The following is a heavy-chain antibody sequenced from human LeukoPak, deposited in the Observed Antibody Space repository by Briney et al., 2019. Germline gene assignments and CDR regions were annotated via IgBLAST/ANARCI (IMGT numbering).Heavy chain of an antibody. CDR1: GFTFDDYA. CDR2: ISWNSGSI. D-gene: IGHD6-19*01. V-gene: IGHV3-9*01. Sequence: GGSLRLSCAASGFTFDDYAMHWVRRAPGKGLEWVSGISWNSGSIGYADSVKGRFTISRDNAKNSLYLQMNSLRAEDTALYYCAKSYSSGWPETYFDYWGQGTLVTVSS. J-gene: IGHJ4*02. CDR3: AKSYSSGWPETYFDY.